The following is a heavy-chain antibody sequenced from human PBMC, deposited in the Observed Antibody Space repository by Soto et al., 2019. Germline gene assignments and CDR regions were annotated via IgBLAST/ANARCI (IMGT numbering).Heavy chain of an antibody. CDR3: AKDGSYYDSPTESDC. J-gene: IGHJ4*02. D-gene: IGHD3-22*01. CDR2: TSGSGGST. Sequence: EVQLLESGGGLVQPGGSLRLSCAASGFTFSSYVMTWVRQAHGQGLEWVASTSGSGGSTYLADSVKGRFTISRDNSKNTVYLQMNSLRAEDTAVYYCAKDGSYYDSPTESDCWGQGTLVTVAS. CDR1: GFTFSSYV. V-gene: IGHV3-23*01.